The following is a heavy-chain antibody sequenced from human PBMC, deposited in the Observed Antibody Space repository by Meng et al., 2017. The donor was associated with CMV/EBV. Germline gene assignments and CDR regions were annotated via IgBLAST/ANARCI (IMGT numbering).Heavy chain of an antibody. CDR3: ARNWRDGHTLDPFNI. D-gene: IGHD5-24*01. J-gene: IGHJ3*02. CDR2: INPNSGGT. CDR1: GYSFSDYH. Sequence: ASVKVSCKASGYSFSDYHMHWVRQAPGQGLEWMGWINPNSGGTNYAQKFQGRVTMTRDTSISTAYMELSRLSSDDTAVYYCARNWRDGHTLDPFNIWGQGTMVTVSS. V-gene: IGHV1-2*02.